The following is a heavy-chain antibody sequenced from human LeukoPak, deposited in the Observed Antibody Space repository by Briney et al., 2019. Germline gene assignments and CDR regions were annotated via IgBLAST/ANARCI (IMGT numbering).Heavy chain of an antibody. CDR3: VTQATSGWHFS. D-gene: IGHD6-19*01. V-gene: IGHV1-2*02. CDR1: GYTFTGYY. Sequence: GASVKVSCKASGYTFTGYYMHWVRQAPGQGPEWMGWINPNSGGTNYAQKFQGRVTMTRDTSLSTVYMELSRLRSDDTAVYYCVTQATSGWHFSWGQGTLVTVSS. J-gene: IGHJ5*02. CDR2: INPNSGGT.